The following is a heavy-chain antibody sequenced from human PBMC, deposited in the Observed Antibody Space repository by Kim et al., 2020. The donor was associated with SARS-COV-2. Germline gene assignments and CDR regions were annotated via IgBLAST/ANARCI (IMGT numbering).Heavy chain of an antibody. CDR3: ARGEYSSSANYYFDY. D-gene: IGHD6-6*01. Sequence: VSEKRRITINPDTSKNQFSLQLNSVTPEDTAVYYCARGEYSSSANYYFDYWGQGTLVTVSS. V-gene: IGHV6-1*01. J-gene: IGHJ4*02.